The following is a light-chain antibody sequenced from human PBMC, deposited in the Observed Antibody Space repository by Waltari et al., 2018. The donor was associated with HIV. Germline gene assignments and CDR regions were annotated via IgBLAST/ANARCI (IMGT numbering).Light chain of an antibody. V-gene: IGLV2-8*01. CDR2: EVN. Sequence: QSALTQPPSASGSLGQSVTISCTGSSSDVGRYDYVSWYQQHPGKAPKLLMFEVNKRPSGVPDRFSGSKSGNTASLTISGLQAEDEAEYSCSSYAGINPVIFGGGTTLTVL. J-gene: IGLJ2*01. CDR1: SSDVGRYDY. CDR3: SSYAGINPVI.